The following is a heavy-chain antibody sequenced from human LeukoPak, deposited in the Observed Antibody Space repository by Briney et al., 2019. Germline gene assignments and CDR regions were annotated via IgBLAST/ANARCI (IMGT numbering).Heavy chain of an antibody. Sequence: GGSLRLSCAASGFTFSGNWMNWVRQAPGKGLVWVSRINGDGSSTSYADSVKGRFTISRDNARNTLYLQMNSLRAEDTAVYYCARWARYCSGGSCDHWFDPWGQGTLVTVSS. V-gene: IGHV3-74*01. CDR1: GFTFSGNW. D-gene: IGHD2-15*01. CDR3: ARWARYCSGGSCDHWFDP. CDR2: INGDGSST. J-gene: IGHJ5*02.